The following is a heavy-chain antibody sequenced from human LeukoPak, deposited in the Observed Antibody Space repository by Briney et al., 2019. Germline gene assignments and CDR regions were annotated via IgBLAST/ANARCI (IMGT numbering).Heavy chain of an antibody. D-gene: IGHD2-15*01. J-gene: IGHJ4*02. Sequence: ASVKVSCKASGYTFTGYYMHWVRQAPGQGLEWMGWINPNSGGTNYAQKFQGRVTMTRDTSISTVYMELSSLRSEDTAVYYCARSARDCSGISCYSDYWGQGTLVTVSS. CDR1: GYTFTGYY. CDR3: ARSARDCSGISCYSDY. CDR2: INPNSGGT. V-gene: IGHV1-2*02.